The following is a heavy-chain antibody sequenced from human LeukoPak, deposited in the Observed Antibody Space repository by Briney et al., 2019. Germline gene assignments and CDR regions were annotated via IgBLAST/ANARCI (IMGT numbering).Heavy chain of an antibody. D-gene: IGHD3-10*01. CDR3: APMTLYGSGSYYFDY. CDR1: GFSLSTSGMC. Sequence: VSGPALVKPTQTLTLTCTFSGFSLSTSGMCVSWIRQPPGKALEWLARIDWDDDKYYSTSLKTRLTISKDTSKNQVVLTMTNMDPVDTATYYCAPMTLYGSGSYYFDYWGQGTLVTVSS. V-gene: IGHV2-70*11. J-gene: IGHJ4*02. CDR2: IDWDDDK.